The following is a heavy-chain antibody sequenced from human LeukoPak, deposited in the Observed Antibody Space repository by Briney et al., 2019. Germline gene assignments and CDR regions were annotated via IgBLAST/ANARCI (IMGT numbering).Heavy chain of an antibody. D-gene: IGHD2/OR15-2a*01. CDR3: TTVSHFYL. CDR1: GFTFSNAW. CDR2: IKSDGTT. Sequence: GGSLRLSCATSGFTFSNAWLSWVRQAPGKGLEWVGRIKSDGTTDYAAPVKGRFTISRNVSKATLYLQMNSLKTEDTAIYYCTTVSHFYLGGQGTLVTVSS. J-gene: IGHJ4*02. V-gene: IGHV3-15*01.